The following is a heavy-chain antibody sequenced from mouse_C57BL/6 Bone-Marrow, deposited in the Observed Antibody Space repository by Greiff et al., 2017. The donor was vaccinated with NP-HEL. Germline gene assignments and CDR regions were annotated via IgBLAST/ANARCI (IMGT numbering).Heavy chain of an antibody. V-gene: IGHV5-4*01. Sequence: EVHLVESGGGLVKPGGSLKLSCAASGFTFSSYAMSWVRQTPEKRLEWVATISDGGSYTYYPDNVKGRFTISRDNAKNNLYLQMSHLKSEDTAMYYCARDLYDGYSYYFDYWGQGTTLTVSS. J-gene: IGHJ2*01. CDR1: GFTFSSYA. CDR3: ARDLYDGYSYYFDY. D-gene: IGHD2-3*01. CDR2: ISDGGSYT.